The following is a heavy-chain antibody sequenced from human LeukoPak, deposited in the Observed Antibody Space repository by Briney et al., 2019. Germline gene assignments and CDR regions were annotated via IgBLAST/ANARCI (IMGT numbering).Heavy chain of an antibody. D-gene: IGHD2-15*01. Sequence: SETLSLTCTVSGGSISSSSYYWGWIRQPPGKGLEWIGSIYCSGSTYYNPSLKSRVTISVDTSKNQFSLKLSSVTAADTAVYYCARGDYILGYCSGGSCSPLDYWGQGTLVTVSS. J-gene: IGHJ4*02. V-gene: IGHV4-39*07. CDR3: ARGDYILGYCSGGSCSPLDY. CDR1: GGSISSSSYY. CDR2: IYCSGST.